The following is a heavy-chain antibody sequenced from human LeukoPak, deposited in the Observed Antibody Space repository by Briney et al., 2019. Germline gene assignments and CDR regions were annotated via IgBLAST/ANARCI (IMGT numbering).Heavy chain of an antibody. CDR1: GGSISSYY. CDR2: IYYSEST. V-gene: IGHV4-59*01. J-gene: IGHJ4*02. Sequence: SSETLSLTCTVSGGSISSYYWSWIRQPPGKGLEWIGYIYYSESTNYNPSLKSRVTISVDTSKNQFSLKLSSVTAADTAVYYCARGAIYVDYWGQGTLVTVSS. CDR3: ARGAIYVDY.